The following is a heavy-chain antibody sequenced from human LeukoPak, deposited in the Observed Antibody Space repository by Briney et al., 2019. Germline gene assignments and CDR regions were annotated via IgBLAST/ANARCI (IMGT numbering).Heavy chain of an antibody. D-gene: IGHD4-23*01. CDR2: INPSGGST. J-gene: IGHJ5*02. Sequence: ASVKVSCKASGYTFTSYYVHWVRQAPGQGLEWMGIINPSGGSTSYAQKFQGRVTMTRDMSTSTDYMELSSLRSEDTAVCYCARDNSVEDTAWWFDPWGQGTLVTVSS. CDR1: GYTFTSYY. V-gene: IGHV1-46*01. CDR3: ARDNSVEDTAWWFDP.